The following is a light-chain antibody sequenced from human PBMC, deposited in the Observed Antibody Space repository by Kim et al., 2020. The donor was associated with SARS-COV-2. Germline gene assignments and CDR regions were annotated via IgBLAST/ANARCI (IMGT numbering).Light chain of an antibody. CDR2: AAS. J-gene: IGKJ1*01. CDR3: QKCDSAPWT. V-gene: IGKV1-27*01. Sequence: ASVGDRVTVTGRASQDISNYLAWFQLKPGKAPKLLIYAASALQPGVPSRFSGSGSGTDFTLTVTSLQPEDVATYYCQKCDSAPWTFGQGTKVDIK. CDR1: QDISNY.